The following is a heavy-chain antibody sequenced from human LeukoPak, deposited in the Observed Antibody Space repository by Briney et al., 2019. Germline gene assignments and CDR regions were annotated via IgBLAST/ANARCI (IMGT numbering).Heavy chain of an antibody. Sequence: ASVKVSCKASGYTFTSYDINWVRQATGQGLEWMGWMNPNSGNTGYAQKFQGRVTMTRNTSISTAYMELSRLRSEDTAVYYCAKLLRCFDRSEGLNYFDYWGQGTLVTVPS. CDR3: AKLLRCFDRSEGLNYFDY. CDR1: GYTFTSYD. D-gene: IGHD3-9*01. J-gene: IGHJ4*02. V-gene: IGHV1-8*02. CDR2: MNPNSGNT.